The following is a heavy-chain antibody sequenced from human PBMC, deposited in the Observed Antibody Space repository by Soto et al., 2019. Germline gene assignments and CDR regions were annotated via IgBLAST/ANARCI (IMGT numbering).Heavy chain of an antibody. CDR1: GFTFSSYS. D-gene: IGHD6-13*01. Sequence: EVQLVESGGGLVQPGGSLRLSCAASGFTFSSYSMNWVRQAPWKGLEWVSYISSSSSTIYYADSVKGRFTISRDNAKNSLYLQMNSLRDEDTAVYYCARDGVAAASRGGMDVWGQGTTVTVSS. CDR2: ISSSSSTI. CDR3: ARDGVAAASRGGMDV. J-gene: IGHJ6*02. V-gene: IGHV3-48*02.